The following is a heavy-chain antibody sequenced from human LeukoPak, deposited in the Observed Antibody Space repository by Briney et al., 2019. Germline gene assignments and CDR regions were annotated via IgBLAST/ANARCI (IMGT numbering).Heavy chain of an antibody. V-gene: IGHV3-30*18. CDR3: AKAAPDSGYDLYSLGY. J-gene: IGHJ4*02. D-gene: IGHD5-12*01. CDR2: ISYDGINK. CDR1: AVTFSSYG. Sequence: GSLRLSCAASAVTFSSYGIHWVRQAPGKGRGWGAVISYDGINKYYADSVKGRLTISRDNYKNMLSLQLHSLSAEDTAVSYCAKAAPDSGYDLYSLGYWGQGTLVTVS.